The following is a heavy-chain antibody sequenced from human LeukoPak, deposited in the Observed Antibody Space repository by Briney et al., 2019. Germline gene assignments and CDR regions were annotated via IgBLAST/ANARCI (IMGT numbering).Heavy chain of an antibody. Sequence: SETLSLTCTVSGGSISSSSYYWGWIRQPPGKGLEWIGYIYYRGSTNYNPSLKSRVTISVDTSKNQFSLKLSSVTAADTAVYYCARSRASLWFGELRNAFDIWGQGTMVTVSS. CDR1: GGSISSSSYY. CDR2: IYYRGST. J-gene: IGHJ3*02. V-gene: IGHV4-61*05. CDR3: ARSRASLWFGELRNAFDI. D-gene: IGHD3-10*01.